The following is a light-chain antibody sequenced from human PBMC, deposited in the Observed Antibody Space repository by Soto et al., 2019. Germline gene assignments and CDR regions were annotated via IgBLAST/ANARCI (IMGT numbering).Light chain of an antibody. CDR1: QSISSYS. V-gene: IGKV3-20*01. J-gene: IGKJ1*01. CDR3: QQYGSSHRT. Sequence: EIVLAQSPGTLSLSPGERATLSCRASQSISSYSLAWYQQKPGQAPRLLIYAASTRATGIPDRFSGSGSGTDFTLTISRLEPEDLAVYYCQQYGSSHRTLGQGTKVDIK. CDR2: AAS.